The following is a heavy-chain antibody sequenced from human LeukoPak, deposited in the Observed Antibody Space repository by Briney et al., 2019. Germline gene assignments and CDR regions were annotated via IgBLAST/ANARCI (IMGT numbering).Heavy chain of an antibody. J-gene: IGHJ6*03. CDR2: INHSGST. Sequence: PSETLSLTCAVYGGSFSGYYWSWIRQPPGKGLEWIGEINHSGSTNYNPSLKSRVTISVDTSKNQFSLKLSSVTAADTAVYYRARVTYYYGSGSYHKNYYYYYMDVWGKGTTVTVSS. CDR1: GGSFSGYY. CDR3: ARVTYYYGSGSYHKNYYYYYMDV. V-gene: IGHV4-34*01. D-gene: IGHD3-10*01.